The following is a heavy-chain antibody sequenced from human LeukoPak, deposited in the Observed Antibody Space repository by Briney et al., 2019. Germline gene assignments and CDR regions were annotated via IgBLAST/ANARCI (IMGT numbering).Heavy chain of an antibody. D-gene: IGHD6-19*01. CDR2: ISRDESTQ. J-gene: IGHJ4*02. V-gene: IGHV3-30*04. Sequence: QPGRSLRLSCAASGFTFSSYAMNWVRQAPGKGLGWLAVISRDESTQYYADSVKGRFTISRDNSKNTVYLQMNSLRTEDTAVYYCARDGTNGWYGPPNDYWGQGTLVTVSS. CDR1: GFTFSSYA. CDR3: ARDGTNGWYGPPNDY.